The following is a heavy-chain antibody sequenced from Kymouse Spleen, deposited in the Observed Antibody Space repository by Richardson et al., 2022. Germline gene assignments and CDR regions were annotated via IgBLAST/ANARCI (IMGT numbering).Heavy chain of an antibody. CDR1: GYTFTSYD. V-gene: IGHV1-8*01. J-gene: IGHJ6*02. CDR2: MNPNSGNT. CDR3: ARGRYNWNYVRYYGMDV. Sequence: QVQLVQSGAEVKKPGASVKVSCKASGYTFTSYDINWVRQATGQGLEWMGWMNPNSGNTGYAQKFQGRVTMTRNTSISTAYMELSSLRSEDTAVYYCARGRYNWNYVRYYGMDVWGQGTTVTVSS. D-gene: IGHD1-7*01.